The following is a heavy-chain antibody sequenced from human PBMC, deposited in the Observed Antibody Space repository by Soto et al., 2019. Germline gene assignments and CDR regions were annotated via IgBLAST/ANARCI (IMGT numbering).Heavy chain of an antibody. Sequence: SETLSLTCTVSGGSISSYYWSWIRQPPGKGLEWIGSIYDRGSTYSNPSLKSRLTTSLDTSKNQFSLKLTSVTAADTAVYYCARHFSVDYFDYWGQGALVTVSS. J-gene: IGHJ4*02. CDR3: ARHFSVDYFDY. CDR1: GGSISSYY. CDR2: IYDRGST. V-gene: IGHV4-39*01.